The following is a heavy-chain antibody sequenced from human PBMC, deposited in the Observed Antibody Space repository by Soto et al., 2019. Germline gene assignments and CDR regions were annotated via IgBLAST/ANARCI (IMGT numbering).Heavy chain of an antibody. V-gene: IGHV3-33*01. D-gene: IGHD2-2*01. J-gene: IGHJ6*03. CDR2: IWYDGSNK. CDR3: VRDREGYCSRTSCYYYYMDV. Sequence: QVQLVESGGGVVQPGRSLRLSCAASGFTFSSYAMHWVRQAPGKGLEWVAVIWYDGSNKYYADSVKGRFTISRDNSKNTLYLQMNSLRAEDTAVYYCVRDREGYCSRTSCYYYYMDVWGKGATVTVSS. CDR1: GFTFSSYA.